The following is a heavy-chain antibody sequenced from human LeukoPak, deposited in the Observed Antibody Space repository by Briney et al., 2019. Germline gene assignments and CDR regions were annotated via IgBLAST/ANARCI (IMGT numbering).Heavy chain of an antibody. CDR3: ARSGSYKYFQH. J-gene: IGHJ1*01. Sequence: GGSLRLSCAASGFTFSSYSMNWVRQAPGKGLEWVSYISISSTTIYYADSVKGRFTISRDNAKNSLYLQMNSLRAEDTAVYYCARSGSYKYFQHWGQGTLVTVSS. CDR1: GFTFSSYS. V-gene: IGHV3-48*01. CDR2: ISISSTTI. D-gene: IGHD1-26*01.